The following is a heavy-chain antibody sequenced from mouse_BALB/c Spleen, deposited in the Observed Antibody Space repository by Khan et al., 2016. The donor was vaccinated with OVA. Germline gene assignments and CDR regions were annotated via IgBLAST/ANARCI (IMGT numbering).Heavy chain of an antibody. CDR2: INSGSSYT. J-gene: IGHJ4*01. Sequence: EVQLVESGGDLVKPGGSLKLSCTASGFTFSSYGMSWVRQTPDKRLEWVAAINSGSSYTYYQPSLKGRFTISRDKAKNTLYLQMSSLESEDTAMYYCARQAGYYEAAAMDYWGQGTAVTVSS. D-gene: IGHD2-3*01. CDR1: GFTFSSYG. CDR3: ARQAGYYEAAAMDY. V-gene: IGHV5-6*01.